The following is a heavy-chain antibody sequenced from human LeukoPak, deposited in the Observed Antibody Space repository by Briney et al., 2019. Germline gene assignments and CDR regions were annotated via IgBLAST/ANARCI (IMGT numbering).Heavy chain of an antibody. V-gene: IGHV4-59*01. J-gene: IGHJ6*02. CDR3: ARHLHPPYYDFWSGYYPPYYYYGMDV. Sequence: TSETLSLTCTVSGGSISSYYWSWIRQPPGKGLEWIGYIYYSGSTNYNPSLKSRVTISVDTSKNQFSLKLSSVTAADTAVYYCARHLHPPYYDFWSGYYPPYYYYGMDVWGQGTTVTVSS. D-gene: IGHD3-3*01. CDR2: IYYSGST. CDR1: GGSISSYY.